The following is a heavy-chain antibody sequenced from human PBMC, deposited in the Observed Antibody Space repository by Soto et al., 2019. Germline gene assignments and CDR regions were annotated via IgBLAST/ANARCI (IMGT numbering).Heavy chain of an antibody. Sequence: SCQASGDTFTTYDINWVRQATGHGFEWMGWINPNSGNIGYAQRFQGRVTMTRDTAIRTAYMEVSSLRSDDTAVYYCARGRASGSYYLLDYWGQGTLVTVSS. CDR2: INPNSGNI. D-gene: IGHD3-10*01. J-gene: IGHJ4*02. CDR3: ARGRASGSYYLLDY. V-gene: IGHV1-8*01. CDR1: GDTFTTYD.